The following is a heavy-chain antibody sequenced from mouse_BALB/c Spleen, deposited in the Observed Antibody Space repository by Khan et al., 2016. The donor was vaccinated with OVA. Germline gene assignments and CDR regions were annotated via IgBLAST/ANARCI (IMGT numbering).Heavy chain of an antibody. CDR2: IDPENGNT. CDR1: GFNIKDYY. Sequence: EVQLQESGAELVRPGAFVNLSCKASGFNIKDYYLHWVKQRPEQGLEWIGWIDPENGNTIYDPKFQGKANITSATYSNTAYLQLSRLTSEDTAVYYCSRDGYSPWFAYWGQGTLVTVSA. CDR3: SRDGYSPWFAY. J-gene: IGHJ3*01. V-gene: IGHV14-1*02. D-gene: IGHD2-3*01.